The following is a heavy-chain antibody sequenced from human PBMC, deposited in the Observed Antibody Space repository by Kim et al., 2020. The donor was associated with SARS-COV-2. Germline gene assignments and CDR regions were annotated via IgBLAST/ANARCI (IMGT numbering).Heavy chain of an antibody. CDR2: IYYSGST. D-gene: IGHD3-9*01. Sequence: SETLSLTCTVSGGSISSYYWSWIRQPPGKGLEWIGYIYYSGSTNYNPSLKSRVTISVDTSKNQFSLKLSSVTAADTAVYYCARQSYDILTGYHSFDYWGQGTLVTVSS. V-gene: IGHV4-59*08. CDR1: GGSISSYY. J-gene: IGHJ4*02. CDR3: ARQSYDILTGYHSFDY.